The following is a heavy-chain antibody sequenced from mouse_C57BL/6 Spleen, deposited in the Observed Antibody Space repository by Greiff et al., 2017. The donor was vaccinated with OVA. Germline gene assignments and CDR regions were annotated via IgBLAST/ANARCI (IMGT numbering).Heavy chain of an antibody. J-gene: IGHJ1*03. CDR1: GYTFTSYW. CDR2: IDPSDSET. V-gene: IGHV1-52*01. Sequence: VQLQQPGAELVRPGSSVKLSCKASGYTFTSYWMHWVKQRPIQGLEWIGNIDPSDSETHYNQKFKDKATLTVDKSSSTAYMQLSSLTSEDSAVYYCARGNSYYSNYDWYFDVWGTGTTVTVSS. CDR3: ARGNSYYSNYDWYFDV. D-gene: IGHD2-5*01.